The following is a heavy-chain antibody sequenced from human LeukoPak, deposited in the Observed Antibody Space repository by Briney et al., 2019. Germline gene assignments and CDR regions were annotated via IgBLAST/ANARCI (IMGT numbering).Heavy chain of an antibody. D-gene: IGHD3-16*01. CDR2: IYYSGST. CDR1: GGSISSYY. V-gene: IGHV4-59*01. J-gene: IGHJ4*02. Sequence: SETLSLTCTVSGGSISSYYWSWIRQSPGKGLEWIGYIYYSGSTNYNPSLKSRVTISVDTSKNQFSLKLSSVTAADTAVYYCARDLFGMYYFDYWGQGTLVTVSS. CDR3: ARDLFGMYYFDY.